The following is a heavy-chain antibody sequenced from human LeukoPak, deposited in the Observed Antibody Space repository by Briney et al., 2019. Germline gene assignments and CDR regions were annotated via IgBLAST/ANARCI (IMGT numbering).Heavy chain of an antibody. Sequence: QTGGSLRLSCAASGFTFSSYGMHWVRQAPGRGLEWVAFIRYAGSTKYYADSVKGRFTISRDNSENTLYLQMNSLRPEDTAMYYCAKSNQLTLDYWGQGTLVTVSS. CDR2: IRYAGSTK. J-gene: IGHJ4*02. V-gene: IGHV3-30*02. CDR1: GFTFSSYG. CDR3: AKSNQLTLDY. D-gene: IGHD2-2*01.